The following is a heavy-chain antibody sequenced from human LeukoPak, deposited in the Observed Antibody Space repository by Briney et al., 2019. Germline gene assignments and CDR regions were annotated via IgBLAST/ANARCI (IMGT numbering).Heavy chain of an antibody. D-gene: IGHD6-13*01. V-gene: IGHV4-34*01. CDR2: INHSGST. Sequence: SETLSLTCAVYNESFSGYYWSWIRQPPGKGLEWIGEINHSGSTNYNPSLKSRVTVSVDTSRNQFSLRLSSVTASDTAVYYCARHHYSSTWWHPFDYWGQGTLVTVSS. CDR3: ARHHYSSTWWHPFDY. J-gene: IGHJ4*02. CDR1: NESFSGYY.